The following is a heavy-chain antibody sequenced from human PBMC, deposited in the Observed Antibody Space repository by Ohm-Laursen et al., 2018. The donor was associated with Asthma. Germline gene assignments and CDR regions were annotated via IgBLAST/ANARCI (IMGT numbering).Heavy chain of an antibody. CDR2: ISPSSSPI. J-gene: IGHJ6*02. Sequence: SLRLPCAASGFTFSTQSMNWVRQAPGKGLEWVAYISPSSSPIYYGGSVQGRFTISRDNAKNSLYLQMNSLRAEDTAVYYCARDISDYYYYGMDVWGQGTTVTVSS. CDR1: GFTFSTQS. V-gene: IGHV3-48*04. CDR3: ARDISDYYYYGMDV. D-gene: IGHD1-14*01.